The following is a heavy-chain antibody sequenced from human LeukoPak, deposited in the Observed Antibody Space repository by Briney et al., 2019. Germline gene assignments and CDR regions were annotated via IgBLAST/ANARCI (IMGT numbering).Heavy chain of an antibody. D-gene: IGHD2-15*01. J-gene: IGHJ5*02. V-gene: IGHV5-51*01. Sequence: GESLKISCKGSGYSINNYWIGWVRQMPGKGLVWMGIIYPADSDIRYSTSYQGQVTISADKSISTAYLQWSSLKASDTAMYYCARQEYCSGGSCYTWFDPWGQGTLVTVSS. CDR1: GYSINNYW. CDR2: IYPADSDI. CDR3: ARQEYCSGGSCYTWFDP.